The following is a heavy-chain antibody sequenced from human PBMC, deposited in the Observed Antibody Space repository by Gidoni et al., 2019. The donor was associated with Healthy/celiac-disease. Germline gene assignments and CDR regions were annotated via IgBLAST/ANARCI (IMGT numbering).Heavy chain of an antibody. CDR1: GGSTSSGSYY. V-gene: IGHV4-61*02. CDR2: IYTSGIT. Sequence: QVQLQESGPGLVKPSQTLSLTCTVSGGSTSSGSYYWSWIRQPAGKGLECIGRIYTSGITNYTPSLKSRVTISVDTSKNQFSLTLSSVTAADTAVYYCASGVSAAEGVDYWGQGTLVTVSS. CDR3: ASGVSAAEGVDY. J-gene: IGHJ4*02. D-gene: IGHD3-10*01.